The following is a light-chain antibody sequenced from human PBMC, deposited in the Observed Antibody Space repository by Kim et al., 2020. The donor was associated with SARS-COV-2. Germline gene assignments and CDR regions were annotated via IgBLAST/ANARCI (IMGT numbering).Light chain of an antibody. CDR1: SGSIASNY. CDR2: EDN. Sequence: NFMLTQPHSVSESPGKTVTISCTRSSGSIASNYVQRYQQRPGSAPTTVIYEDNQRPSGVPDRFSGSIDSSSNSASLTISGLKTEDEADYYCQSYDSSNHEVFGTGTKVTVL. J-gene: IGLJ1*01. V-gene: IGLV6-57*03. CDR3: QSYDSSNHEV.